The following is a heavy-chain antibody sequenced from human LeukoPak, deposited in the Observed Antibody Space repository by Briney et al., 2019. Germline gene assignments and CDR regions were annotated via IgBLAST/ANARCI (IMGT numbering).Heavy chain of an antibody. CDR1: GGSTSSSTYY. J-gene: IGHJ5*02. CDR2: IYNSGST. V-gene: IGHV4-39*01. CDR3: ARQAYSSNLGWFDP. Sequence: KPSETLSLTCSVSGGSTSSSTYYWGWIRQPPGKGLEWIGNIYNSGSTYYNPSLKSRVTISVDTSKNQFSLKLSSVTAADTAVYYCARQAYSSNLGWFDPWGQGTLVTVSS. D-gene: IGHD6-13*01.